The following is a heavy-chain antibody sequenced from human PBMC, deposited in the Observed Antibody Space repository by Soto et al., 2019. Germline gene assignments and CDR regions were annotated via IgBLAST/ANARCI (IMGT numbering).Heavy chain of an antibody. CDR2: VYHAGDT. D-gene: IGHD2-21*02. V-gene: IGHV4-4*02. CDR3: ARDIVTAGGNNYFDP. J-gene: IGHJ5*02. Sequence: QVQLQESGPRLVKPSGSLSLTCGVSGGTVASSHWWSWVRQSPGGGLEWIGNVYHAGDTNFNPSLQSRVTISVDKSKNQCSLRLKSRTAADTAVDFCARDIVTAGGNNYFDPWGPGTLVTVSS. CDR1: GGTVASSHW.